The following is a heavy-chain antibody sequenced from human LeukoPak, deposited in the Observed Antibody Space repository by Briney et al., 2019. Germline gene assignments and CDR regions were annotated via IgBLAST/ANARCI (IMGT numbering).Heavy chain of an antibody. Sequence: SETLSLTCAVYGVSFSGYYWSWIRQPPGKGLEWIGEINHSGSTNYNPSLKSRVTMSVDTSKNQFSLKLSSVTAADTAVYYCARGGRITIFGVVTPPYYYYGMDVWGQGTTVTVSS. V-gene: IGHV4-34*01. CDR2: INHSGST. J-gene: IGHJ6*02. CDR1: GVSFSGYY. CDR3: ARGGRITIFGVVTPPYYYYGMDV. D-gene: IGHD3-3*01.